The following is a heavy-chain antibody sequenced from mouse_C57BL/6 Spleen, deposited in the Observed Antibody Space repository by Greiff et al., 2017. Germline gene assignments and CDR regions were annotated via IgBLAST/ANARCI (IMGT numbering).Heavy chain of an antibody. Sequence: EVMLVESGEGLVKPGGSLKLSCAASGFTFSSYAMSWVRQTPEKRLEWVAYISSGGDYIYYADTVKGRFTISRDNAKNTLYLQMSSLKSEDTAMYYCTREGGHYYGSSYRYFDVWGTGTTVTVSS. CDR2: ISSGGDYI. V-gene: IGHV5-9-1*02. D-gene: IGHD1-1*01. CDR1: GFTFSSYA. CDR3: TREGGHYYGSSYRYFDV. J-gene: IGHJ1*03.